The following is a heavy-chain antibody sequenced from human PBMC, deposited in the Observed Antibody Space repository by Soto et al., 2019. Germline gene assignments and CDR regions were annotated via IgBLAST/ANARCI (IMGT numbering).Heavy chain of an antibody. D-gene: IGHD5-12*01. CDR1: GGTFSSYA. J-gene: IGHJ4*02. Sequence: QVQLVQSGAEVKKPGSSVKVSCKASGGTFSSYAISWVRQAPGHGLEWMGGIIPIFGTANYAQKFQGGVTITADESTSAADMEVSSLRSEDTAVYYCPGGGSGYDNFDYWGQGSLVTVSS. CDR3: PGGGSGYDNFDY. V-gene: IGHV1-69*01. CDR2: IIPIFGTA.